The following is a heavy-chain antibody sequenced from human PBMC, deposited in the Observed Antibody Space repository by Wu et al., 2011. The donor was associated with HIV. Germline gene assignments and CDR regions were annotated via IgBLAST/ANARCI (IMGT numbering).Heavy chain of an antibody. CDR1: GYTFTGYY. J-gene: IGHJ1*01. Sequence: QVQLVQSGAEVKKPGASVKVSCKASGYTFTGYYMHWVRQAPGQGLEWMGWINPNSGGTNYAQKFQGRVTMTRDTSISTAYMELSRLRSDDTAVYYCARGLEGLHGFYDILTGEYFQHWGQGTLVTVSS. D-gene: IGHD3-9*01. V-gene: IGHV1-2*02. CDR2: INPNSGGT. CDR3: ARGLEGLHGFYDILTGEYFQH.